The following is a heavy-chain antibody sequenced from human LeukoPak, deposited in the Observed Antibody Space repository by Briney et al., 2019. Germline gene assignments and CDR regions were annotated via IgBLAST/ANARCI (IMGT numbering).Heavy chain of an antibody. Sequence: SETLSLTCAVFGGSFSGYYWSWIRQPPGKGLEWIGEINHSGSTNYNPSLKSRVTISVDTSKNQFSLKLSSVTAADTAVYYCARGSWRWLQGTFDYWGQGTLVTVSS. CDR1: GGSFSGYY. D-gene: IGHD5-24*01. J-gene: IGHJ4*02. CDR3: ARGSWRWLQGTFDY. CDR2: INHSGST. V-gene: IGHV4-34*01.